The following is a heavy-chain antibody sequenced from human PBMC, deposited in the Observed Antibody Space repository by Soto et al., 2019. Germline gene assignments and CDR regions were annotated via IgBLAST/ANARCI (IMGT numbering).Heavy chain of an antibody. V-gene: IGHV3-9*01. J-gene: IGHJ4*02. D-gene: IGHD6-19*01. CDR3: AKDMWLAGGFLDS. CDR1: GFTFDDYA. CDR2: ITWNSASI. Sequence: PGGSLGLSCVGSGFTFDDYAMHWVRQAPGKALEWVSGITWNSASIDYADSVKGRFTISRDNGKNSLFLQMTSLRPEDTALYYCAKDMWLAGGFLDSWGQGTLVTVSS.